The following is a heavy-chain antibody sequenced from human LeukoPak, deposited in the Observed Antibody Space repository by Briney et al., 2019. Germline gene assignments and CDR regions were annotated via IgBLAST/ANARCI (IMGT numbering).Heavy chain of an antibody. J-gene: IGHJ4*02. CDR1: GFTFSSNW. CDR2: IKGDGGST. V-gene: IGHV3-74*01. D-gene: IGHD1-26*01. CDR3: VRDGVGAPPFDY. Sequence: QPGGSLRLSCAASGFTFSSNWMHWVRQAPGKGLVWVSRIKGDGGSTSYADSVKGRFAISRDNAKNTLFLQMNSLRAEDTAVYYCVRDGVGAPPFDYWGQGALVTVSS.